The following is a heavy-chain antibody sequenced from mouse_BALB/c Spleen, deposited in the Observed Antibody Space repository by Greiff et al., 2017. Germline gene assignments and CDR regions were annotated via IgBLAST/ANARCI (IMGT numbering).Heavy chain of an antibody. V-gene: IGHV1S81*02. CDR1: GYTFTSYW. Sequence: QVQLKQPGAELVKPGASVKLSCKASGYTFTSYWMHWVKQRPGQGLEWIGEINPSNGRTNYNEKFKSKATLTVDKSSSTAYMQLSSLTSEDSAVYYCARREDGKGGFAYWGQGTLVTVSA. CDR2: INPSNGRT. CDR3: ARREDGKGGFAY. J-gene: IGHJ3*01. D-gene: IGHD2-1*01.